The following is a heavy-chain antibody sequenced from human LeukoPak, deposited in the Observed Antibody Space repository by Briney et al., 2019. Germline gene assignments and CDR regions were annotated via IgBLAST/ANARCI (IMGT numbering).Heavy chain of an antibody. CDR3: AKRLGYCSGGSCPRDP. CDR1: GFTFRSYA. Sequence: GGSLRLSCAASGFTFRSYAMSWVRQAPGKGLAWVSAISGSGGSTYYADSVKGRFTISRDNSKNTLYLQMNSLRAEDTAVYYCAKRLGYCSGGSCPRDPWGQGTLVTVSS. CDR2: ISGSGGST. D-gene: IGHD2-15*01. V-gene: IGHV3-23*01. J-gene: IGHJ5*02.